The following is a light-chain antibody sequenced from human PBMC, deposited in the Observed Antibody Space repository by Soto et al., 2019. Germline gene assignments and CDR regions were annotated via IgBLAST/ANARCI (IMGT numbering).Light chain of an antibody. Sequence: DIVMTQSPDSLAVSLGERATINCKSSQSVLYTSNNKNYLAWYQQKPGQPPRLLIYWASTRESGVPDRFSGSESRTDFTLTISSLQAEDEAVYYCQQYYATPDTFGQGTKLEIK. J-gene: IGKJ2*01. CDR2: WAS. CDR3: QQYYATPDT. CDR1: QSVLYTSNNKNY. V-gene: IGKV4-1*01.